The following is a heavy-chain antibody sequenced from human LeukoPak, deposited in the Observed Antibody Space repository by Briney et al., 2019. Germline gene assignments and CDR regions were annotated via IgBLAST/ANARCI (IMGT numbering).Heavy chain of an antibody. Sequence: GGSLRLSCAASGFTFSSYSMSWVRQAPGRGLEGVSLISGSGGSTYYADSVKGRFTISRDNSKNTLYLQMNSLRAGDTAIYYCAKELPYCGGDCYSLLDYWGQGTLVTVSS. V-gene: IGHV3-23*01. CDR1: GFTFSSYS. CDR2: ISGSGGST. J-gene: IGHJ4*02. CDR3: AKELPYCGGDCYSLLDY. D-gene: IGHD2-21*02.